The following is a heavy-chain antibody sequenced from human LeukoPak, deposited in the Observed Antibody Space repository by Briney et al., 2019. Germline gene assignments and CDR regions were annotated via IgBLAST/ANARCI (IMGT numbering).Heavy chain of an antibody. V-gene: IGHV3-48*03. J-gene: IGHJ4*02. CDR3: ARDYPIAYGVPGEASSDH. D-gene: IGHD4-17*01. CDR1: GFTLSTYW. CDR2: ISSSGSTI. Sequence: PGGSLRLSCAASGFTLSTYWMNWVRQAPGKGLEWVSYISSSGSTIYYADSVKGRFTISRDNAKNSLYLQMNSLRAEDTAVYYCARDYPIAYGVPGEASSDHWGQGTLVTVSS.